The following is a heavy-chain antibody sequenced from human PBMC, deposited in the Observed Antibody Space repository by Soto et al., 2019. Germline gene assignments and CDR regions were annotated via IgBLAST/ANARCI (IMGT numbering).Heavy chain of an antibody. CDR2: ISAYNGNT. J-gene: IGHJ4*02. D-gene: IGHD3-16*01. Sequence: ASVKVSCKASGYTFTSYGISWVRQAPGQGLEWMGWISAYNGNTNYAQKLQGRVTMTTDTSTSTAYMELRSLRSDDTAVYYCARDTFAGVAILTRFDYWGQGTLVTVSS. V-gene: IGHV1-18*04. CDR3: ARDTFAGVAILTRFDY. CDR1: GYTFTSYG.